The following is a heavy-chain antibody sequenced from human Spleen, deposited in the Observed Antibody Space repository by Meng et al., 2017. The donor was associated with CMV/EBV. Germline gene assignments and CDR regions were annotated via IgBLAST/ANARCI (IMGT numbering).Heavy chain of an antibody. CDR2: IYHSGST. D-gene: IGHD6-19*01. V-gene: IGHV4-38-2*02. J-gene: IGHJ3*02. CDR1: GYSISSGYY. CDR3: ARVKQWLIDI. Sequence: SETLSLTCTVSGYSISSGYYWGWIRQPPGKGLEWIGSIYHSGSTYYNPSLKSRVTISVDTSNNHFSLKLSSVTAADTAVYYCARVKQWLIDIWGQGAVGTVSS.